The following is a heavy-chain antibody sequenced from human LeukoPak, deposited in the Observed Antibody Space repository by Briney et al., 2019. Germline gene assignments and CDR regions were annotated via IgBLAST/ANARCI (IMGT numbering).Heavy chain of an antibody. CDR3: ARDRGCTNGVCFPLDY. V-gene: IGHV1-46*01. CDR1: GYTFTSYY. D-gene: IGHD2-8*01. J-gene: IGHJ4*02. CDR2: INPSGGST. Sequence: GASVKVSCKASGYTFTSYYMHWVRQAPGQGLEWMGIINPSGGSTSYAQKFQGRVTMTRDTSTSTVYMELSSLRSEDTAVYYCARDRGCTNGVCFPLDYWGQGTLVTVSS.